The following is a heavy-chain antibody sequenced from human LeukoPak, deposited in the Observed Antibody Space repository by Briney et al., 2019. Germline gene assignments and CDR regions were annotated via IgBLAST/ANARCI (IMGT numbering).Heavy chain of an antibody. J-gene: IGHJ3*02. CDR2: INPNSGGT. V-gene: IGHV1-2*02. Sequence: ASVKVSCKASGYTFTGYYMHWVRQAPGQGLEWMGWINPNSGGTNYAQKFQGRVTMTRDTSISTAYMELSRLRSDDTAVYYCARGSLEALLRFLEWFDAFDIWGQGTMVTVSS. CDR3: ARGSLEALLRFLEWFDAFDI. D-gene: IGHD3-3*01. CDR1: GYTFTGYY.